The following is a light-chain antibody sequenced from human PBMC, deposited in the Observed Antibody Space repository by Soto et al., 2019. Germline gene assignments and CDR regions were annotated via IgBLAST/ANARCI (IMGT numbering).Light chain of an antibody. Sequence: TQSPGTLSLSPGERATLSCRASQSISTWLAWYQQKPGKAPKLLIYKASSLEGGVPSRFGGSGSGTLFNITISSLHPDDFATYYCQQYNTYPLTFGGGTTVDIK. V-gene: IGKV1-5*03. CDR2: KAS. J-gene: IGKJ4*01. CDR1: QSISTW. CDR3: QQYNTYPLT.